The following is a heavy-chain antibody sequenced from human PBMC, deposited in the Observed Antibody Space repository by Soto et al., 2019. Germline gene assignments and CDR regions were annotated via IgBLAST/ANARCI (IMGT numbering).Heavy chain of an antibody. D-gene: IGHD2-21*02. V-gene: IGHV3-30*18. Sequence: QVQLVESGGGVVQPGRSLRLSCAASGFTFSSYGMHWVRQAPGKGLEWVAVISYDGSNKYYADSVKGRFTISRDNSNNTLYLPMNRLKAEDTAVYYCAKDPSNCGGDCYYSSYYFDYWGQGTLVTVSS. CDR1: GFTFSSYG. J-gene: IGHJ4*02. CDR3: AKDPSNCGGDCYYSSYYFDY. CDR2: ISYDGSNK.